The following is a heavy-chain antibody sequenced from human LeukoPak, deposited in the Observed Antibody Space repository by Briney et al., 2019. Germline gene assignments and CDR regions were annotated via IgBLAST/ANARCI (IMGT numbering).Heavy chain of an antibody. CDR2: INHSGST. D-gene: IGHD1-26*01. Sequence: SETLPLTCAVYGGSFSGYYWSWVRQPPGKGLEWIGEINHSGSTNYNPSLESRVTISVDTSKNQFSLKLSSVTAADTAVYYCARGHSGSNWFDPWGQGTLVTVSS. CDR1: GGSFSGYY. V-gene: IGHV4-34*01. CDR3: ARGHSGSNWFDP. J-gene: IGHJ5*02.